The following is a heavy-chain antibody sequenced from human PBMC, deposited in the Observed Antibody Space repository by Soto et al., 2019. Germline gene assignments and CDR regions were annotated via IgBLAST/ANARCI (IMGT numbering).Heavy chain of an antibody. CDR1: GYSISSSNW. Sequence: QVQLQESGPGLVKPSDTLSLTCAVSGYSISSSNWWGWIRQPPGKGLEWIGYIYYSGSTYYNASLTSPVTMSVDTSKTHFSLKLTSVTAVHTAFYYCASTLHHYGMDLWRQGTTVTLSS. CDR3: ASTLHHYGMDL. V-gene: IGHV4-28*01. CDR2: IYYSGST. J-gene: IGHJ6*02.